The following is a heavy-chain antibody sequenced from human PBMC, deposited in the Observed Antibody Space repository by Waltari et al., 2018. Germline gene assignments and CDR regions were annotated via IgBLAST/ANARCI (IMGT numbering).Heavy chain of an antibody. J-gene: IGHJ3*02. Sequence: EVQLVESGGVLVQPGGSLRLSCAASGFTLSSYWMSWVRQAPGKGLEWVANIMTDGSEEYYVDSVRGRFTISRDNAKNSLFLQMNSLRPEDTAVYYCARDQWFAFDIWGQGTMVTVSS. CDR2: IMTDGSEE. CDR3: ARDQWFAFDI. V-gene: IGHV3-7*01. D-gene: IGHD3-22*01. CDR1: GFTLSSYW.